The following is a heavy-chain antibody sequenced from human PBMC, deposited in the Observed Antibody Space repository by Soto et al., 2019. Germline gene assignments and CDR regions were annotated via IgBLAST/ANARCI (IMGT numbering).Heavy chain of an antibody. V-gene: IGHV1-3*01. CDR1: GYTFTSYA. Sequence: ASVKVSCKASGYTFTSYAMHWVRQAPGQRLEWMGWINAGNGNTKYSQKFQGRVTITRDTSASTAYMELSSLRSEDTAVYYCARDLPRDYDFWSNGMDVWGQGTTVTVSS. J-gene: IGHJ6*02. CDR3: ARDLPRDYDFWSNGMDV. D-gene: IGHD3-3*01. CDR2: INAGNGNT.